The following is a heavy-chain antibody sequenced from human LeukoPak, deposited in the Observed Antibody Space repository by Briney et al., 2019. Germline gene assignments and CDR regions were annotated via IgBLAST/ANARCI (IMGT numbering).Heavy chain of an antibody. D-gene: IGHD2/OR15-2a*01. J-gene: IGHJ3*02. V-gene: IGHV3-11*01. Sequence: GGSLRLSCAASGFSFSDSYMSWIRQAPGQGLEWLSYIKSRDNSTFYADSVKGRFTVSRDNAKNSLYLQMNSLRAEDTAVYYCARRGNMSSHAFDIWGQGTVVTVSS. CDR1: GFSFSDSY. CDR3: ARRGNMSSHAFDI. CDR2: IKSRDNST.